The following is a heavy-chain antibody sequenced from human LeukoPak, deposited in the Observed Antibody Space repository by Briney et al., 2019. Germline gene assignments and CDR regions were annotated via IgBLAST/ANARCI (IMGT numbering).Heavy chain of an antibody. V-gene: IGHV4-31*03. J-gene: IGHJ5*02. Sequence: SETLSLTCTVSGGSISSGGSCWSWIRQHPGKGLEWIEYIYYSGSTYYNPSLRSRVTISVDTSKNQFSLKLSSVTAADTAVYYCARVVPAAIPNWFDPWGQGTLVTVSS. D-gene: IGHD2-2*01. CDR1: GGSISSGGSC. CDR2: IYYSGST. CDR3: ARVVPAAIPNWFDP.